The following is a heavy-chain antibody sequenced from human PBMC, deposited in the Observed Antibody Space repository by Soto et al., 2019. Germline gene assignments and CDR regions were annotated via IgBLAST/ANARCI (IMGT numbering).Heavy chain of an antibody. CDR3: ARHVVPAANYFDY. J-gene: IGHJ4*02. CDR2: IYYSGST. CDR1: GGSISSYY. Sequence: PSETLSLTCTVSGGSISSYYWSWIRRPPGKGLEWIGYIYYSGSTNYNPSLKSRVTISLDTSKNHFSLKLSSVTAADTAVYYCARHVVPAANYFDYWGQGTLVTVSS. D-gene: IGHD2-2*01. V-gene: IGHV4-59*08.